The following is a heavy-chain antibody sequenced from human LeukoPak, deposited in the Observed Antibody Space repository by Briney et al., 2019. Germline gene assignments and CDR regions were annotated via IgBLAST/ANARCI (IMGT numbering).Heavy chain of an antibody. Sequence: PSQTLSLTCAVPGGSISSGGYSWTRSRQPPGKGLEWLWYIYDSGSTYYNPSIKSRVIISVDRSKNQFSLKMSSVTAADTAVYYCARVTGYNWSYWYFDLWGRGTLVTVSS. J-gene: IGHJ2*01. CDR1: GGSISSGGYS. D-gene: IGHD1-1*01. V-gene: IGHV4-30-2*01. CDR2: IYDSGST. CDR3: ARVTGYNWSYWYFDL.